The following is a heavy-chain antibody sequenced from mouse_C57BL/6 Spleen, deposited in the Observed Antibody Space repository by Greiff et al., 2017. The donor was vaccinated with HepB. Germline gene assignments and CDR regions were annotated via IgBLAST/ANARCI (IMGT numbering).Heavy chain of an antibody. Sequence: VQLQQSGPELVKPGASVKISCKASGYSFTDYNMNWVKQSNGKSLEWIGVINPNYGTTSYNQKFKSKATLTVDKPSSTAYMQLSSLTSEDSAVYYCARGEGLYYGYETAFDYWGQGTTLTVSS. CDR2: INPNYGTT. CDR1: GYSFTDYN. V-gene: IGHV1-39*01. J-gene: IGHJ2*01. CDR3: ARGEGLYYGYETAFDY. D-gene: IGHD2-2*01.